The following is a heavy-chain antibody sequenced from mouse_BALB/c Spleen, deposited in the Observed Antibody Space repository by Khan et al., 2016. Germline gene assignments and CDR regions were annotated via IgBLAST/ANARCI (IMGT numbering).Heavy chain of an antibody. CDR2: IYPGDGDT. CDR3: ARRGYGYHFDY. CDR1: GYTFTSYW. Sequence: QVQLKESGAELARPGASVKLSCKASGYTFTSYWMQWVKQRPGQGLEWIGAIYPGDGDTRYTQKLKGKATLTADKSSSTAYMQLSSLASEDSAVYYCARRGYGYHFDYWGQGTTLTVSS. D-gene: IGHD2-2*01. J-gene: IGHJ2*01. V-gene: IGHV1-87*01.